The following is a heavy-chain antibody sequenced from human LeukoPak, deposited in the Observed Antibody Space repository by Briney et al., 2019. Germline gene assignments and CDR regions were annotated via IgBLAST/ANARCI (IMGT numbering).Heavy chain of an antibody. CDR2: IIPIFGTA. V-gene: IGHV1-69*13. Sequence: GASVKVSCKVSGGTNYALSWVRQAPGQGLEWMGGIIPIFGTANYAQKFQGRVTITADESTSTAYMELSGLRSEDTAVYYCARAAAAYWYCSSTSCESPFDCWGQGTLVTVSS. J-gene: IGHJ4*02. D-gene: IGHD2-2*01. CDR1: GGTNYA. CDR3: ARAAAAYWYCSSTSCESPFDC.